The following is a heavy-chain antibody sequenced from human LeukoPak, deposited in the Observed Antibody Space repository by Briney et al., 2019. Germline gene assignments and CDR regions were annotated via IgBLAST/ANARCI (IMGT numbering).Heavy chain of an antibody. V-gene: IGHV4-59*11. CDR2: IYYRGST. D-gene: IGHD6-6*01. CDR3: ARDLISEYSRSHSHFDP. CDR1: GGSISSHY. J-gene: IGHJ5*02. Sequence: PSETLSLTCTVSGGSISSHYWSWIRQPPGKGLEWIGYIYYRGSTSYNPSLKSRVTISVGTSKNQFSLDLSSVTAADTAVYYCARDLISEYSRSHSHFDPWGQGTLVTVSS.